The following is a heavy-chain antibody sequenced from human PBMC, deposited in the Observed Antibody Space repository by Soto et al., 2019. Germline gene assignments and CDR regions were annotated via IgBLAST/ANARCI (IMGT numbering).Heavy chain of an antibody. CDR1: GFTFSSYS. Sequence: EVQLVESGGGLVQPGGSLRLSCAASGFTFSSYSMNWVRQAPGKGLEWVSYISSSSSTIYYADSVKGRFTISRDNAKNSLYLQMNSLRAEDTAVYYCASADSGYAHGYYSYGMDVWGQGTTVTVSS. V-gene: IGHV3-48*01. CDR2: ISSSSSTI. J-gene: IGHJ6*02. CDR3: ASADSGYAHGYYSYGMDV. D-gene: IGHD5-12*01.